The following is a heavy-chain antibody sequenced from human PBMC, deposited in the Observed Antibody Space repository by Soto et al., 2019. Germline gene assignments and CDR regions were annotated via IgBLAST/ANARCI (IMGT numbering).Heavy chain of an antibody. CDR2: INAGNGNT. CDR1: GYTFTSYA. Sequence: QLQLVQSGAEVKKPGASVKVSCKASGYTFTSYAMHWVRQAPGQRLEWMGWINAGNGNTKYSQKFQGRVTITRDTSASTAYMQLSSLRSEDTAVYYCARETYDYIWGSDRYFDFWGQVTLVTVSS. J-gene: IGHJ4*02. D-gene: IGHD3-16*02. V-gene: IGHV1-3*01. CDR3: ARETYDYIWGSDRYFDF.